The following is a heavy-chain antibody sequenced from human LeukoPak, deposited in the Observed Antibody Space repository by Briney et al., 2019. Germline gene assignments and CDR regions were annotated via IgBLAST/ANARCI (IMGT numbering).Heavy chain of an antibody. D-gene: IGHD1-26*01. Sequence: GGSLRLSCAASGFTFSSYAMHWVRQAPGKGLEWVAVISYDRSNKYYADSVKGRFTISRDNSKNTLYLQMNSLRAEDTAVYYCARSTLTHGRFDPWGQGTLVTVSS. CDR1: GFTFSSYA. V-gene: IGHV3-30-3*01. J-gene: IGHJ5*02. CDR3: ARSTLTHGRFDP. CDR2: ISYDRSNK.